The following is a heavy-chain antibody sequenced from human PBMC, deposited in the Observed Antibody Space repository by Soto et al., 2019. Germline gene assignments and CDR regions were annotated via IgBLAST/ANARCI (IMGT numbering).Heavy chain of an antibody. Sequence: SETLSLTCTVSGASISRYYWSWIRQPPGKGLEWIGFIYYTGGTKFNPSLKSRVTISVDTSKNQFSLKLSSVTAADTAVYYCARGARILYFNWFDPWGQGTLVTVSS. CDR2: IYYTGGT. J-gene: IGHJ5*02. V-gene: IGHV4-59*01. D-gene: IGHD2-15*01. CDR1: GASISRYY. CDR3: ARGARILYFNWFDP.